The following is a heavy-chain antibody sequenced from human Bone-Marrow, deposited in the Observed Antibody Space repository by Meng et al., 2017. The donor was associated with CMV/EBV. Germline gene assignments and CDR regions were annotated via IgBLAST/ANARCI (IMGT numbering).Heavy chain of an antibody. Sequence: ASVKVSCKASGYTFTSYYMHWVRQAPGQGLEWMGIINPSGGSTSYAQKFQGRVTMTRDTSTSTVYMELSSLRSEDTAVYYCASGRRRPGAGHRDWFDPWGQGTLVTVSS. J-gene: IGHJ5*02. D-gene: IGHD6-19*01. V-gene: IGHV1-46*01. CDR2: INPSGGST. CDR3: ASGRRRPGAGHRDWFDP. CDR1: GYTFTSYY.